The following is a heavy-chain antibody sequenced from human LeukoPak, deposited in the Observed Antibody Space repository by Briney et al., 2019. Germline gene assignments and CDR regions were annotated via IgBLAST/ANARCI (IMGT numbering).Heavy chain of an antibody. CDR3: ATALLRASAYMDV. V-gene: IGHV3-23*01. CDR1: GFTFRTYA. Sequence: GGSLRLSCAASGFTFRTYAMNWVRQAPGKGLEWVSGIGVSGTSTYYADSVKGRFTISRDNSKNTLYLQINSLRAEDTAVYYCATALLRASAYMDVWGKGTTVTVPS. D-gene: IGHD2-2*01. CDR2: IGVSGTST. J-gene: IGHJ6*03.